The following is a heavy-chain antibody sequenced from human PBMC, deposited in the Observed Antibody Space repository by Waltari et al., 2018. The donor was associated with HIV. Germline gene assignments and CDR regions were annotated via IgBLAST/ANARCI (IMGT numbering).Heavy chain of an antibody. Sequence: QLLVSAGGLVESGGSLRLFCAASGFIFADFAMDWVGQAPGKGLEWVSAIRGGGETFYADSVKGRFTISRDNSKNTLYLQMNSLRADDAAVYYCVKDSGRAADVFDLWGQGTMVTVSS. D-gene: IGHD3-10*01. CDR3: VKDSGRAADVFDL. J-gene: IGHJ3*01. CDR1: GFIFADFA. V-gene: IGHV3-23*01. CDR2: IRGGGET.